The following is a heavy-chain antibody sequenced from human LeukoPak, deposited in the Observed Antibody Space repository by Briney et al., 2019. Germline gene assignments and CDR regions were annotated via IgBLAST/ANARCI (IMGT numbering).Heavy chain of an antibody. V-gene: IGHV1-2*02. J-gene: IGHJ4*02. Sequence: GASVKVSCKASGYTFTDYYMHWVRQVPGQGLEWVGWFNPTGGGSHLAQKFQGRVALTMDASINTAYLDVIRLRSDDTAFYYCAKVAFDSSGYQYYSDSWGQGSLVTGSS. CDR1: GYTFTDYY. CDR2: FNPTGGGS. CDR3: AKVAFDSSGYQYYSDS. D-gene: IGHD3-22*01.